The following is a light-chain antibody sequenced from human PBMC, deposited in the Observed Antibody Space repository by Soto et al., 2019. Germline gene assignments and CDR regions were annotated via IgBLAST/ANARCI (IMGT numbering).Light chain of an antibody. CDR2: GDT. CDR1: NSNIGADYA. J-gene: IGLJ3*02. V-gene: IGLV1-40*01. Sequence: QSALTQPPSVSGAPGQRVTISCTGSNSNIGADYAVHWYQHLPGTAPKLLLTGDTSRPSGVPDRFSGSKSGASASLAITDLQAEDEADYYCCSHAGSYTWVFGGGTKLTVL. CDR3: CSHAGSYTWV.